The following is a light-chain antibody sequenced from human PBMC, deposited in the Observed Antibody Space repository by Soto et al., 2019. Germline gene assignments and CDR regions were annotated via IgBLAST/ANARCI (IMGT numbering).Light chain of an antibody. Sequence: DIVMTQSPDSLAVSLGERATINCKSSQRVLYSSNNKNYLAWYQQKPGKPPKMLIYWASTRESGVPDRFSGSRPETDFSLTISSLQAEDLAVYDCQLYWGFGGGTKVEIK. CDR3: QLYWG. J-gene: IGKJ4*01. CDR1: QRVLYSSNNKNY. CDR2: WAS. V-gene: IGKV4-1*01.